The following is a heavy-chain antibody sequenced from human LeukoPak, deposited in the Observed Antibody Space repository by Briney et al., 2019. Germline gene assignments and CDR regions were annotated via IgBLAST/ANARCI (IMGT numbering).Heavy chain of an antibody. CDR2: ISSSGSTI. Sequence: PGGSLRLSCAASGFTFSDYYMSWIRQAPGKGLEWVSYISSSGSTIYYADSVKGRFTISRDNAKNSLYLQMNSLRAEDTAVYYCARDAQYYYDSSGYPGYWGQGTLVTVSS. J-gene: IGHJ4*02. CDR3: ARDAQYYYDSSGYPGY. V-gene: IGHV3-11*01. CDR1: GFTFSDYY. D-gene: IGHD3-22*01.